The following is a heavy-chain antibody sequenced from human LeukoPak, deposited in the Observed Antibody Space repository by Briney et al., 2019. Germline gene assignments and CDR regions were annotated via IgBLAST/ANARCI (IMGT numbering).Heavy chain of an antibody. CDR2: ISDNGGST. V-gene: IGHV3-23*01. Sequence: GGSLRLSCAASGFTFSSYAMSWVRQAPGKGLEWVSVISDNGGSTYYADSVKGRFTISRDNSKNMLYLQMNSLRAEDTAVYHCAKQSHLGYCSSTSCYPGWFDPWGQGTLVTVSS. CDR1: GFTFSSYA. D-gene: IGHD2-2*01. J-gene: IGHJ5*02. CDR3: AKQSHLGYCSSTSCYPGWFDP.